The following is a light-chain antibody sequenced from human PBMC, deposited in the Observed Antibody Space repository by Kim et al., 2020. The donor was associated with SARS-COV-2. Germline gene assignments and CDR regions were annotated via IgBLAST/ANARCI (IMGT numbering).Light chain of an antibody. J-gene: IGLJ1*01. CDR1: SSDVGGYNY. CDR3: SSYAGKV. CDR2: EVS. V-gene: IGLV2-8*01. Sequence: GSPGQSVTISCTGTSSDVGGYNYVSWYQQHPGEAPKLMIYEVSKRPSGVPDRFSGSKSGNTASLTVSGLQAEDEADYYCSSYAGKVFGTGTKVTVL.